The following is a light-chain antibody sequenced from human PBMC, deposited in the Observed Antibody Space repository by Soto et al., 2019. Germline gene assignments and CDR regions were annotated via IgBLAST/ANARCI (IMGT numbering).Light chain of an antibody. V-gene: IGKV3-15*01. CDR1: QSVSSN. Sequence: EIVMTQSPATLSVSPGERATLSCRARQSVSSNLAWYQQKPGQAPRLLIYGASTRATGIPARFSGSGSGTEFTRTISSLQSEDFAVYYCQQYNNWPLTFGGGTKVQIK. J-gene: IGKJ4*01. CDR3: QQYNNWPLT. CDR2: GAS.